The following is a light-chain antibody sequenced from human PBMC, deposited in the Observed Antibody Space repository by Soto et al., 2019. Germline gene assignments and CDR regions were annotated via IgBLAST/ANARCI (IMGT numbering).Light chain of an antibody. J-gene: IGKJ2*01. Sequence: EIVLTRSAGTQSLSPVERATLSCRASQSVRSSYLAWYQQKPGQAPRLLIYGASSRATGIPDSFSGSGSGTDFTLTISRLEPEDFAVYSCQQYGSSPYTFGQGTKLEI. CDR3: QQYGSSPYT. CDR1: QSVRSSY. CDR2: GAS. V-gene: IGKV3-20*01.